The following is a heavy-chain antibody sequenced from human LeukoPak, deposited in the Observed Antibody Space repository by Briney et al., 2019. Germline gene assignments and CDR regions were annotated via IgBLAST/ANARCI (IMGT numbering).Heavy chain of an antibody. D-gene: IGHD2-15*01. CDR1: GFTVSSNY. J-gene: IGHJ4*02. CDR2: ISYDGSNK. V-gene: IGHV3-30*18. CDR3: AKVVGGGDY. Sequence: GGSLRLSCAASGFTVSSNYMSWVRQAPGKGLEWVAVISYDGSNKYYTDSVKGRFTISRDSSKNTLYLQMNSLRTEDTAVYYCAKVVGGGDYWGQGTLVTVSS.